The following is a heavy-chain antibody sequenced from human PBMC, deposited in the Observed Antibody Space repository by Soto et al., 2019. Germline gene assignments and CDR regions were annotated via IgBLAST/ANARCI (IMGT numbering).Heavy chain of an antibody. CDR2: IYYSGST. Sequence: LTCTVSGGSISSGDCYWRWIRQPPGKGLEWIGYIYYSGSTYYNPSLKGRVTISVDTSKNQFSLKLSSVTAADTAVYYCARDVEVAGDYYYGRDVWAQGTTLTVSS. V-gene: IGHV4-30-4*01. CDR1: GGSISSGDCY. D-gene: IGHD6-19*01. CDR3: ARDVEVAGDYYYGRDV. J-gene: IGHJ6*02.